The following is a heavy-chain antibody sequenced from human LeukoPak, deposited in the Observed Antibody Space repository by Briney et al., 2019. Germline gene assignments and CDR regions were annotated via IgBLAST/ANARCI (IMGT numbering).Heavy chain of an antibody. Sequence: SETLSLTCTVSGGSISSYYWSCIRQPAGKGLEWIGRIYTSGSTNYNPSLKSRVTMSVDTSKNQFSLKLSSVTAADTAVYYCARGGYSSGWYYFYYWGQGTLVTVSS. J-gene: IGHJ4*02. CDR2: IYTSGST. V-gene: IGHV4-4*07. D-gene: IGHD6-19*01. CDR3: ARGGYSSGWYYFYY. CDR1: GGSISSYY.